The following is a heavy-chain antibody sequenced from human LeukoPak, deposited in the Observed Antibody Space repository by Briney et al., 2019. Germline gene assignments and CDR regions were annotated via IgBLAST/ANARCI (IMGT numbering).Heavy chain of an antibody. D-gene: IGHD7-27*01. CDR3: AGPATLTGDGGYAFDI. CDR1: GYTFTSYD. V-gene: IGHV1-8*03. CDR2: MNPNSGNT. Sequence: ASAKVSCKASGYTFTSYDINWVRQATGQGLEWMGWMNPNSGNTGYAQKFQGRVTITRNTSISTAYMELSSLRSEDTAVYYCAGPATLTGDGGYAFDIWGQGTMVTVSS. J-gene: IGHJ3*02.